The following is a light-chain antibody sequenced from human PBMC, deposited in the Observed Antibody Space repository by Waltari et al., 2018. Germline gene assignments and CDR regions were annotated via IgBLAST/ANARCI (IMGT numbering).Light chain of an antibody. J-gene: IGKJ2*03. CDR3: QQRSDRPPLS. CDR2: DAS. V-gene: IGKV3-11*01. CDR1: QTVGSY. Sequence: DIVLTRSPATLSLSPGERATLSCRASQTVGSYLAWYQRKPGQAPRLLIYDASNRATGISARFSGSGSGTDFTLTISSLEPGDSAVYYCQQRSDRPPLSFGQGTKLEIK.